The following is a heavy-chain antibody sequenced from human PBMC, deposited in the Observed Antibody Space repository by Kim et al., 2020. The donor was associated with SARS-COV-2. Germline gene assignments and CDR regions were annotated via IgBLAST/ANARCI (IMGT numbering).Heavy chain of an antibody. CDR1: GFTFSDYY. V-gene: IGHV3-11*01. D-gene: IGHD3-3*01. CDR2: ISSSGGVI. CDR3: SRTAPRRPDFVVSPGYF. Sequence: GGSLRLSCAASGFTFSDYYMSWIRQAPGKGLEWVAYISSSGGVIKHADAVKGRVTISRDNAKDSLYLQMNSMRADNTAAYYCSRTAPRRPDFVVSPGYF. J-gene: IGHJ2*01.